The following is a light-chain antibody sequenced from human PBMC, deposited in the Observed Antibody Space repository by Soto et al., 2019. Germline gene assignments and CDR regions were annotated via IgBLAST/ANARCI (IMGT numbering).Light chain of an antibody. CDR2: EVT. J-gene: IGLJ1*01. CDR1: SSDIYDYKY. V-gene: IGLV2-14*01. CDR3: TSYARSGYV. Sequence: QAVLTQPASVSGSPGQSITISCTGTSSDIYDYKYVSWYQQHPGKAPKLIIYEVTRRPSGVSDRFSGSKSGNTASLTISGLQTEDEGDYSCTSYARSGYVFGTGTKVTVL.